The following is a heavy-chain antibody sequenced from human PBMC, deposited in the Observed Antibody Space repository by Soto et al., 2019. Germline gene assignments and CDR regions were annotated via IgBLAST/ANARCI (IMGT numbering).Heavy chain of an antibody. Sequence: QVQLVQSGAEVKKPGASVKVSCKASGYTFTNNDVSWVRQATGQGLEWMGWMNPGSGDTGYAQKFQGRVTMTRDISIATDYMELHSLTSEDTAIYYCARMESFGSLNWFDPWGQGTLVTVSS. CDR1: GYTFTNND. D-gene: IGHD5-18*01. J-gene: IGHJ5*02. CDR2: MNPGSGDT. CDR3: ARMESFGSLNWFDP. V-gene: IGHV1-8*02.